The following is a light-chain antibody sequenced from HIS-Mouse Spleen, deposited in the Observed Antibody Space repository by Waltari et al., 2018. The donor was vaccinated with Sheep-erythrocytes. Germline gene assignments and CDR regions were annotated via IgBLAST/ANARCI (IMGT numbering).Light chain of an antibody. V-gene: IGKV1-9*01. CDR1: HGISSY. J-gene: IGKJ4*01. Sequence: DIQLTQSPSFLSASVGDRVTITCRASHGISSYLAWYQQKPGKAPKLLIYAASTLQSGVPSRFSGSGSGTEFTLTISSLQPEDFATYYCQQLNSYPALTFGGGPRWRSN. CDR2: AAS. CDR3: QQLNSYPALT.